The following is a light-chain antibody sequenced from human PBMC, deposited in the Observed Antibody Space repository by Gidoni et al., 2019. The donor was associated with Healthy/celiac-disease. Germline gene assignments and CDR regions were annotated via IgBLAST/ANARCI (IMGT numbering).Light chain of an antibody. V-gene: IGLV2-23*01. CDR3: CSYAGSSIPYV. CDR2: EGS. Sequence: QSALTQPASVSGSPGQSITISCTGTSSDVGSYTLVSWYQQHPGKAPKLMIYEGSKRPSGVSNRFSGSKSGNTASLTISGLQAEDEADYYCCSYAGSSIPYVFGTGTKVTVL. CDR1: SSDVGSYTL. J-gene: IGLJ1*01.